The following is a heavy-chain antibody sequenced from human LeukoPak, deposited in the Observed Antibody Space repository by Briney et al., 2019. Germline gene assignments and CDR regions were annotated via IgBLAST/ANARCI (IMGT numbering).Heavy chain of an antibody. J-gene: IGHJ3*02. D-gene: IGHD6-19*01. CDR3: ARERWGIAVAAFDI. V-gene: IGHV4-59*01. Sequence: PSEALSLTCTVSGGSISSYYWSWIRQPPGKGLEWIGYIYYSGSTNYNPSLKSRVTISVDTSKNQFSLKLSSATAADTAVYYCARERWGIAVAAFDIWGQGTMVTVSS. CDR2: IYYSGST. CDR1: GGSISSYY.